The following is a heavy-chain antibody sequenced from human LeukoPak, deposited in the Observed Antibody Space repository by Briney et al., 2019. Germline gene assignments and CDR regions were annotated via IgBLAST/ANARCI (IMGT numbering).Heavy chain of an antibody. D-gene: IGHD3-16*02. J-gene: IGHJ4*02. CDR1: GFSLSTSGMC. Sequence: SGPALVKPTQTLTLTCTFSGFSLSTSGMCVSWIRQPPGKALEWLARIDWDDDKYYSTSLKTRLTISKDTSKNQVVLTMTNMDPVDTATYYCARIRLGELSFDYWGQGTLVTVSS. V-gene: IGHV2-70*11. CDR3: ARIRLGELSFDY. CDR2: IDWDDDK.